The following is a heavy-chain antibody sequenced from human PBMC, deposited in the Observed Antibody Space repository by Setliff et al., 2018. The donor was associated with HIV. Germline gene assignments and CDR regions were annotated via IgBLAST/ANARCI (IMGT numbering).Heavy chain of an antibody. CDR2: INANSGDT. Sequence: GASVKVSCKASGYTFIGYYMYWVRQAPGQGLEWMGWINANSGDTLYAQRLQGRVIMTEDSSTDTAYMELSSLTSDDTAVYYCATAKEYWLSEGGFDYWGQGTLVTVSS. D-gene: IGHD2-8*02. J-gene: IGHJ4*02. CDR3: ATAKEYWLSEGGFDY. V-gene: IGHV1-2*02. CDR1: GYTFIGYY.